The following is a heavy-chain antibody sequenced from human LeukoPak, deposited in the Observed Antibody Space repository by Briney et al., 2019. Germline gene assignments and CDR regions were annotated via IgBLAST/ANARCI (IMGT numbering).Heavy chain of an antibody. CDR2: FDPEDGET. D-gene: IGHD3-10*01. Sequence: GASVKVSCKVSGYTLTELSMHWVRQAPGKGLEWMGGFDPEDGETIYAQKFQGRVTMTEDTSTDTAYMELSSLRSEDTAVYYCASPITMVRGLKYWGQGTLVTVSS. V-gene: IGHV1-24*01. CDR1: GYTLTELS. J-gene: IGHJ4*02. CDR3: ASPITMVRGLKY.